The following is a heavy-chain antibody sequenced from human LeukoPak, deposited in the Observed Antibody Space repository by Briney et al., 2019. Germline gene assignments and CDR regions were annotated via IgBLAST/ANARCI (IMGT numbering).Heavy chain of an antibody. CDR1: GGTFSSYA. Sequence: ASVKVSCKASGGTFSSYAISWVRQAPGQGLEWMGGIIPIFGTANYAQKLQGRVTMTTDTSTSTAYMELRSLRSDDTAVYYCARAPRAVAGPSAYWGQGTLVTVSS. V-gene: IGHV1-69*05. CDR3: ARAPRAVAGPSAY. D-gene: IGHD6-19*01. J-gene: IGHJ4*02. CDR2: IIPIFGTA.